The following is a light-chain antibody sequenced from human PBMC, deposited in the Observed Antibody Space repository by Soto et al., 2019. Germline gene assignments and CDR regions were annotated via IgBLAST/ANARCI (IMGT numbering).Light chain of an antibody. V-gene: IGKV3-15*01. CDR2: GAS. Sequence: EIVMTQSPATLSVSPGERATLSCRASQSVSSNLAWYQQKPGQAPRLLIYGASTRATGIPARFSGSASGTKFTLTISSLYAEDFAVYYCQQYNNWPPWTFGQGTKVEIK. CDR3: QQYNNWPPWT. J-gene: IGKJ1*01. CDR1: QSVSSN.